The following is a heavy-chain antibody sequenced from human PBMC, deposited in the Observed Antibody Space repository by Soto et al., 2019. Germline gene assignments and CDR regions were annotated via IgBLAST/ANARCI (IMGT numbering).Heavy chain of an antibody. CDR2: IFYSGST. D-gene: IGHD4-17*01. CDR3: AGDRSARNGDYLDF. J-gene: IGHJ4*02. Sequence: PSETLSLTCTVSGASISNYYWTWVRQSPGQGLEYIGYIFYSGSTFYNPSLKGRVTISIDTSNNHFSLNLRSVTAADTAVYYCAGDRSARNGDYLDFWGQGNLVTVSS. CDR1: GASISNYY. V-gene: IGHV4-59*01.